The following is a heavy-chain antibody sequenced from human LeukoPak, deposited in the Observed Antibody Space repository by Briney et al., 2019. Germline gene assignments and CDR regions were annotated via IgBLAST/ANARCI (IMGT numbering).Heavy chain of an antibody. J-gene: IGHJ5*02. D-gene: IGHD3-22*01. V-gene: IGHV3-11*04. CDR1: GFTFSDYY. Sequence: GGSLRLSCAAPGFTFSDYYMSWIRQASGKGLEWVSYISSSGSIIYYADSVKGRFTVSRDNAKNTLNLQMNSLRAEDTAVYYCARDLGQYYDTSDNWFGPWGQGTLVTVSS. CDR3: ARDLGQYYDTSDNWFGP. CDR2: ISSSGSII.